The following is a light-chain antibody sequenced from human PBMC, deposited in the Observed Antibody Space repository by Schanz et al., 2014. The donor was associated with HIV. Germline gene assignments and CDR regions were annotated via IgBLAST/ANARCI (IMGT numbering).Light chain of an antibody. CDR2: ATS. CDR3: QQGGSWPLT. V-gene: IGKV3-20*01. Sequence: EIVLTQSPGSLSLSPGERATLSCGASPRLSSSYLAWYQQKRDQPPRLVIYATSTRAAGIPDRFSGTGSGTEFTLTISSLEPEDFALYYCQQGGSWPLTFGGGTTVEIK. J-gene: IGKJ4*01. CDR1: PRLSSSY.